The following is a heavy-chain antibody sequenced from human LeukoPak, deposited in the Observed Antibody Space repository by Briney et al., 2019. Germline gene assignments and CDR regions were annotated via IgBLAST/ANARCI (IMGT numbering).Heavy chain of an antibody. CDR3: ARRVIVATIDY. CDR1: GGSISSSTYY. V-gene: IGHV4-39*01. D-gene: IGHD5-12*01. J-gene: IGHJ4*02. CDR2: IYYGGST. Sequence: SETLSLTRTVSGGSISSSTYYWAWIRQPPGKGLEWIGSIYYGGSTYYNPSLKSRVTISADTSKNQFSLKLSSVTAAGTAVYFCARRVIVATIDYWGQGTLVTVSS.